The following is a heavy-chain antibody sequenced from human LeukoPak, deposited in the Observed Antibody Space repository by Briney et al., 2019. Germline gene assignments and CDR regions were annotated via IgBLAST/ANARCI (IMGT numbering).Heavy chain of an antibody. CDR1: GFTFSDNY. D-gene: IGHD6-13*01. CDR3: AKDKYSSSLPPFDP. CDR2: ISYDGSNK. V-gene: IGHV3-30*18. J-gene: IGHJ5*02. Sequence: GGSLRLSCVASGFTFSDNYMSWIRQAPGKGLEWVAVISYDGSNKYYADSVKGRFTISRDNSKNTLYLQMNSLRAEDTAVYYCAKDKYSSSLPPFDPWGQGTLVTVSS.